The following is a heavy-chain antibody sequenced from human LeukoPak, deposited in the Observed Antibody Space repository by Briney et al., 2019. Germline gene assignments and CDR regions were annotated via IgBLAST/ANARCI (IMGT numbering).Heavy chain of an antibody. CDR3: ARGRPSYSTSWYVY. J-gene: IGHJ4*02. V-gene: IGHV1-2*06. CDR1: GYTFTGFY. D-gene: IGHD6-13*01. CDR2: INGNSGGT. Sequence: ASVKVSCKPSGYTFTGFYVHWVRQAPGQGLEWMGRINGNSGGTKYAQKFQGRVTMTWDTSTTTVYMELSSLKSEDTAVYYCARGRPSYSTSWYVYWGQGTLVTVSS.